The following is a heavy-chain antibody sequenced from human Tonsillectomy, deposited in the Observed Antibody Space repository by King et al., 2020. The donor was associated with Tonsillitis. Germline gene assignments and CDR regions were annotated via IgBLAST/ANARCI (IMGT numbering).Heavy chain of an antibody. Sequence: VQLVESGGGLVQPGGSLRLSCAASGFTFSSYWMHWVRHVPGKGLVWVSRLNSDGSTTSYTDSVKGRFTISRDNAKNTLYLQMNSLRAEDSAVYYCARGALEISTITLGYWGQGTLVTVSS. CDR1: GFTFSSYW. CDR2: LNSDGSTT. J-gene: IGHJ4*02. CDR3: ARGALEISTITLGY. V-gene: IGHV3-74*01. D-gene: IGHD4-11*01.